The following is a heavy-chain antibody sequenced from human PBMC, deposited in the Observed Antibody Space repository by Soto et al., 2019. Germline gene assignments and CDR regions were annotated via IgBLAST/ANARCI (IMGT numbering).Heavy chain of an antibody. D-gene: IGHD3-9*01. CDR1: GFTFSSYA. J-gene: IGHJ6*03. CDR3: AKGIRKTYYDILTGRNYYYSMVV. Sequence: EVQRLESGGGLVQPGGSLRLSCAASGFTFSSYAMGWVRQAPGKRLEWVSAISGSGGSTYYADSVKGRFTISRDNSKNTLYLQMTRLRAEDTAIYYCAKGIRKTYYDILTGRNYYYSMVVSGQGTTDTVS. CDR2: ISGSGGST. V-gene: IGHV3-23*01.